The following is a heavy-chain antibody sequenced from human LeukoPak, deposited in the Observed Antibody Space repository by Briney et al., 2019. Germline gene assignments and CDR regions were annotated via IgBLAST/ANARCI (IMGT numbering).Heavy chain of an antibody. J-gene: IGHJ4*02. CDR2: IYDTGKA. V-gene: IGHV4-4*09. CDR3: ARVDYYDSSGYYPTWYFFDY. D-gene: IGHD3-22*01. Sequence: SETLSLTCTVSGGSISSYYWSWIRQPPGKGLEWIGYIYDTGKAYYNPSLKSRVTISIDTSENQFSLKLSSVTAADTAVYYCARVDYYDSSGYYPTWYFFDYWGQGTLVTVSS. CDR1: GGSISSYY.